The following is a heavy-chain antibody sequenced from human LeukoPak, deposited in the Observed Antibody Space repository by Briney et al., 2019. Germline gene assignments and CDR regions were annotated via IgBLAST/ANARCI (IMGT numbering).Heavy chain of an antibody. D-gene: IGHD3-10*01. CDR3: ARSYGSGSSNWFDP. Sequence: PSETLSLTCTVSGGSISRGGYYWSWIRQHPGKGLEYIGYIYYSGSIYYNPSLKSRVTISLDPSKNQFSLKLSSVTAADTAVYYCARSYGSGSSNWFDPWGQGTLVTVSS. J-gene: IGHJ5*02. CDR1: GGSISRGGYY. V-gene: IGHV4-31*03. CDR2: IYYSGSI.